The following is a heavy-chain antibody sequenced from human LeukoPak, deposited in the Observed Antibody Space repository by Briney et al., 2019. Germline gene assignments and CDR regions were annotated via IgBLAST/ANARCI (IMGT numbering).Heavy chain of an antibody. CDR3: ARDRYYVPDY. J-gene: IGHJ4*02. D-gene: IGHD3-10*02. CDR1: GFAFSNTW. CDR2: IHSYGIST. V-gene: IGHV3-74*03. Sequence: GGSLRLSSAASGFAFSNTWMHWVRRAPGREVVGVSRIHSYGISTTYEDSLKGRFTISGDKAKNKLSLQLNSLTAADTAVYYCARDRYYVPDYWGQGTLVTVSS.